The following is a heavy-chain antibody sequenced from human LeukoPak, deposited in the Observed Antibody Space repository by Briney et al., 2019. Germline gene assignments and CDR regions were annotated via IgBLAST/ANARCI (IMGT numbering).Heavy chain of an antibody. CDR1: GFTFNNYG. V-gene: IGHV3-30*03. Sequence: GGSLRLSCTASGFTFNNYGMHWVRQAPGKGLEWVAVISYDGNKKYYGDSVKGRFTIFRDNSKNTLYLQLNSLRAEDTAVYYCAGLGSSTLYYFDHWGQGTLVTVSS. CDR3: AGLGSSTLYYFDH. J-gene: IGHJ4*01. D-gene: IGHD2-2*01. CDR2: ISYDGNKK.